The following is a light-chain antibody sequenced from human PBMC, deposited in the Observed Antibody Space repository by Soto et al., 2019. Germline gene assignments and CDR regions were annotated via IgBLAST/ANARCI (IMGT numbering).Light chain of an antibody. CDR1: QSVTNNY. V-gene: IGKV3-20*01. Sequence: EVALTQSPGTLSLSPVERATLSCMASQSVTNNYLAWYQQRPGLAPRLLIYGASTRTAGIPDRFTGSGSGTDFTLTISRLEPEDFAVYYCQQYGTSRTFGQGTKVDIK. J-gene: IGKJ1*01. CDR2: GAS. CDR3: QQYGTSRT.